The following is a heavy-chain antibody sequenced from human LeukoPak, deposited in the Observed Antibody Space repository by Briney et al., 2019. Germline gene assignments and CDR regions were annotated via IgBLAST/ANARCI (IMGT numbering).Heavy chain of an antibody. J-gene: IGHJ4*02. Sequence: ASVKVSCKASGYTFTNYDITWVRQASGQGLEWMGYMKPNSGYTGYARKFQGRVTMTRDTSISTAYMELSSLTSEDTAVYYCATELRWKDHWGQGTLVTVSS. CDR2: MKPNSGYT. CDR1: GYTFTNYD. V-gene: IGHV1-8*01. CDR3: ATELRWKDH. D-gene: IGHD4-23*01.